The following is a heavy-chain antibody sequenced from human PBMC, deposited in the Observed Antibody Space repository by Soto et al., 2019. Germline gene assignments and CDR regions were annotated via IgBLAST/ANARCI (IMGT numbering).Heavy chain of an antibody. Sequence: QLQLQESGPGLAKPSETLSLTCTVSGGSIGSSSDYWDWIRQPPGKGLEWIGSIYYSGSTNYNPFVKSRVTISVDTSRNQFSLKLTAVTAADTAVYYCARRRGSGWHYYFDYWGQGSLVTVSS. J-gene: IGHJ4*02. CDR3: ARRRGSGWHYYFDY. V-gene: IGHV4-39*01. D-gene: IGHD6-19*01. CDR2: IYYSGST. CDR1: GGSIGSSSDY.